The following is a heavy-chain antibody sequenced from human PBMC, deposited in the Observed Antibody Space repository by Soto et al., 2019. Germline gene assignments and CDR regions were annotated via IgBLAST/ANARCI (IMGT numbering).Heavy chain of an antibody. J-gene: IGHJ4*02. CDR3: ARVRNYDILTGYYKGCFDY. D-gene: IGHD3-9*01. Sequence: SETLSLTCAVYGGSFSGYYWSWIRQPPGKGLEWIGEINHSGSTNYNPSLKSRVTISVDTSKNQFSLKLGSVTAADTAVYYCARVRNYDILTGYYKGCFDYWGQGTLVTVSS. CDR1: GGSFSGYY. CDR2: INHSGST. V-gene: IGHV4-34*01.